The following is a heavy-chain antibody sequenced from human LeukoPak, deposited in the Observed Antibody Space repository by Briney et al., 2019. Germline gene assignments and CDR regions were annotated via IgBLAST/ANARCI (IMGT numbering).Heavy chain of an antibody. CDR2: IYYSGST. CDR1: GDSIVRGDYY. V-gene: IGHV4-31*03. J-gene: IGHJ4*02. CDR3: ARVDTAMVRTFDY. D-gene: IGHD5-18*01. Sequence: SETLSLTCTVSGDSIVRGDYYWSWLRQHPGKGLEWIGYIYYSGSTYYNPSLKSRVTISVDTSKNQFSLKLGSVTAADTAVYYCARVDTAMVRTFDYWGQGTLVTVSS.